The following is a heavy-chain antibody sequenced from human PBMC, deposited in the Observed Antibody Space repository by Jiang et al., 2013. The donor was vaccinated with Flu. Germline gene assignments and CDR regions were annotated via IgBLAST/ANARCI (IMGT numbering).Heavy chain of an antibody. CDR3: ATSDGGGYYYDSSGYYY. CDR2: VYYTGST. CDR1: GDSSSRSGYY. Sequence: SVSGDSSSRSGYYWAWIRLPPGRGLEWIGTVYYTGSTSYNPSLRSRVTISIDTSKNQFSLTLTSVTAADTAVYYCATSDGGGYYYDSSGYYYWGQGTLVIVSS. J-gene: IGHJ4*02. V-gene: IGHV4-39*07. D-gene: IGHD3-22*01.